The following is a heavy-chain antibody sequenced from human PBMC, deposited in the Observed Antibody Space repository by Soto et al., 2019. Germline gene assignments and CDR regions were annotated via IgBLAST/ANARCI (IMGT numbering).Heavy chain of an antibody. V-gene: IGHV3-48*01. J-gene: IGHJ3*02. CDR3: ARSSGAVEDIVVVVAATLNWAFDI. CDR2: ISSSSSTI. D-gene: IGHD2-15*01. Sequence: GGSLRLSCAASGFTFSSYSMNWVRQAPGKGLEWVSYISSSSSTIYYADSVKGRFTISRDNAKNSLYLQMNSLRAEDTAVYYCARSSGAVEDIVVVVAATLNWAFDIWGQGTMVTVSS. CDR1: GFTFSSYS.